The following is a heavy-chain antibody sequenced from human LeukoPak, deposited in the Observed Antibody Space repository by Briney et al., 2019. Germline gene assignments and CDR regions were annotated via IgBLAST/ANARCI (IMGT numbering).Heavy chain of an antibody. V-gene: IGHV4-59*01. J-gene: IGHJ3*02. CDR1: GDSISSYY. Sequence: SETLSLPCTVSGDSISSYYWSWIRQPPGKGLEWIGYIYYSGSTNYNPSLKSRVTISVDTSKNQFSLKLSSVTAADTAVYYCARSYDSSGYYYDNGEAFEIWGQGTMVTVSS. D-gene: IGHD3-22*01. CDR3: ARSYDSSGYYYDNGEAFEI. CDR2: IYYSGST.